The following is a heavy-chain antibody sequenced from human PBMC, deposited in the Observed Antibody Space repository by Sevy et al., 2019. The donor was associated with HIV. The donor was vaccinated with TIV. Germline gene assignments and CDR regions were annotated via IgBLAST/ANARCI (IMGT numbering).Heavy chain of an antibody. J-gene: IGHJ4*02. CDR2: IKQDGSEK. V-gene: IGHV3-7*01. CDR3: ARSYFDTRGKWSDY. D-gene: IGHD3-22*01. CDR1: GFTFSGYW. Sequence: GGSLRLSCAASGFTFSGYWMSWVRQAPGKGLEWVANIKQDGSEKYYVDSVKGRFTISGDNAKNSLSLQMNSLRAEDTALYYCARSYFDTRGKWSDYWGQGTLVTVSS.